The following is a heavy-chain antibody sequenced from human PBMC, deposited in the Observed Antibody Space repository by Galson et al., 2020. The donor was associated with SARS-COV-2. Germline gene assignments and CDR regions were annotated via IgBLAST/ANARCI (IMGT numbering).Heavy chain of an antibody. V-gene: IGHV1-69*13. CDR2: IIPIFGTA. CDR3: AILSDRELLPETDAFDI. CDR1: GGTFSSYA. J-gene: IGHJ3*02. Sequence: GASVKVSCKASGGTFSSYAISWVRQAPGQGLEWMGGIIPIFGTANYAQKFQGRVTITADESTSTAYMELSSLRSEDTAVYYCAILSDRELLPETDAFDIWGQGTMVTVSS. D-gene: IGHD1-26*01.